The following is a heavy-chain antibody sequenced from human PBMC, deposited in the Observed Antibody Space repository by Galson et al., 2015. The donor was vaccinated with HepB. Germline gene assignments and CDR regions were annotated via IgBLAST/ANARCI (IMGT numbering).Heavy chain of an antibody. D-gene: IGHD3-16*01. CDR3: AKDRIAGGNGFDP. CDR1: GFTFSSYG. V-gene: IGHV3-30*18. Sequence: SLRLSCAASGFTFSSYGMHWVRQAPGKGLEWVAVISYDGSNKYYADSVKGRFTISRDNSKNTLYLQMNSLRAGDTAVYYCAKDRIAGGNGFDPWGQGTLVTVSS. J-gene: IGHJ5*02. CDR2: ISYDGSNK.